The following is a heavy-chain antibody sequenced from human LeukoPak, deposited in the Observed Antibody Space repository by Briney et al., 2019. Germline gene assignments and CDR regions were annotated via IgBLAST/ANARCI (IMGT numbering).Heavy chain of an antibody. CDR3: ATRERYCTSASCYEWFDP. V-gene: IGHV3-23*01. CDR2: ISDSGTST. D-gene: IGHD2-2*01. CDR1: GFTFSSYA. Sequence: GGSLRLSCAASGFTFSSYAMSWVRQAPGKGLEWVSAISDSGTSTYYADSVKGRFTIFRDNSKNTLCLQVNSLRAEDTAVYYCATRERYCTSASCYEWFDPWGQGTLVTVSS. J-gene: IGHJ5*02.